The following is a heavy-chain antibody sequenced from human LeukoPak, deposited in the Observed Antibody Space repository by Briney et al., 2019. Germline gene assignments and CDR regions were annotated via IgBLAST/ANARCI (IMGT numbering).Heavy chain of an antibody. D-gene: IGHD3-3*01. CDR3: ARRYDFWSGYPPPLDY. J-gene: IGHJ4*02. CDR2: IYTSGST. V-gene: IGHV4-61*02. Sequence: PSQTLSLTCTVSGGSVSSGSNYWNWIRQPAGKGLEWIGRIYTSGSTNYNPSLKSRVTISVDTSKNQFSLKLSSVTAADTAVYYRARRYDFWSGYPPPLDYWGQGTLVTVSS. CDR1: GGSVSSGSNY.